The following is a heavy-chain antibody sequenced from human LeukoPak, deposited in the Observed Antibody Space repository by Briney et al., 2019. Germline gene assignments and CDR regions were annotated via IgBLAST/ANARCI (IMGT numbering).Heavy chain of an antibody. Sequence: GGSLRLSCAASGFTFSSYEMNWVRQAPGKGLEWVSYISSSGSTIYYADSVKGRFTISRDNAKNSLYLQMNSLRAEDTALYYCAREGVGISHYFDYWGQGTLVTVSS. J-gene: IGHJ4*02. CDR2: ISSSGSTI. CDR1: GFTFSSYE. V-gene: IGHV3-48*03. D-gene: IGHD2-21*01. CDR3: AREGVGISHYFDY.